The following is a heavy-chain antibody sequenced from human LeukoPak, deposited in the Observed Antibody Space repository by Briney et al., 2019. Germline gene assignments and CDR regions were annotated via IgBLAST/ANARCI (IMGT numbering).Heavy chain of an antibody. CDR3: GRLSPRFCSGGTCYTNGAVDI. CDR1: GVSISSYY. J-gene: IGHJ3*02. CDR2: IFYSGST. V-gene: IGHV4-59*08. D-gene: IGHD2-15*01. Sequence: SETLSLTCTVSGVSISSYYWSWVRQPPGQGLEWVGYIFYSGSTNYNPSLKSLVTMSVDTSNKQFSLRLSSVTAADTALYYCGRLSPRFCSGGTCYTNGAVDIWVEGTRVTDCS.